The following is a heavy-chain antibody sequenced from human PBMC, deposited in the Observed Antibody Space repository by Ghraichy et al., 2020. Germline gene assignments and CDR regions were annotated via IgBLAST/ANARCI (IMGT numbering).Heavy chain of an antibody. D-gene: IGHD3-22*01. V-gene: IGHV3-23*01. CDR1: GFTFSSYA. Sequence: GALRLSCAASGFTFSSYAMSWVRQAPGKGLEWVSAISGSGGSTYYADSVKGRFTISRDNSKNTLYLQMNSLRAEDTAVYYCAIQIGDYYDSSGYSHAFDIWGQGTMVTVSS. CDR3: AIQIGDYYDSSGYSHAFDI. J-gene: IGHJ3*02. CDR2: ISGSGGST.